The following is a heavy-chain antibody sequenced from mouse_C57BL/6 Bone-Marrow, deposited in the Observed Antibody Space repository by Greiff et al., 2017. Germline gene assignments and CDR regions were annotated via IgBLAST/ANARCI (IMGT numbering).Heavy chain of an antibody. CDR1: GYTFTSYW. Sequence: VQLQQSGAELVKPGASVKLSCKASGYTFTSYWMHWVKQRPGQGLEWIGMIHPNSGSTNYNEKFKSKATLTVDKSSSTAYMQLSSLTSEDSAVYYCALYDGYPYYFDYWGQGTTLTVSS. CDR2: IHPNSGST. J-gene: IGHJ2*01. CDR3: ALYDGYPYYFDY. V-gene: IGHV1-64*01. D-gene: IGHD2-3*01.